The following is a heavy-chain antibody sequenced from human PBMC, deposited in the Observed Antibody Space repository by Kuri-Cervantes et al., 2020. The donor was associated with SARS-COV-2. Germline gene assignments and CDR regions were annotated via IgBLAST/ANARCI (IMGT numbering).Heavy chain of an antibody. CDR3: ARLGRYCSSTSCYPNWFDP. D-gene: IGHD2-2*01. J-gene: IGHJ5*02. Sequence: SETLSLTCTVSGGSISSYYWSWIRQPPGKGLEWIGYIYYSGSTNYNPSLKSRATISVDTSKNQFSLKLSSVTAADTAVYYCARLGRYCSSTSCYPNWFDPWGQGTLVTVSS. CDR2: IYYSGST. CDR1: GGSISSYY. V-gene: IGHV4-59*01.